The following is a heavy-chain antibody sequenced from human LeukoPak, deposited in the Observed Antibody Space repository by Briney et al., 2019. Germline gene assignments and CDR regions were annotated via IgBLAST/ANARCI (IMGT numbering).Heavy chain of an antibody. CDR3: ARDRATITMIVVAKDAFDI. V-gene: IGHV3-30-3*01. D-gene: IGHD3-22*01. CDR2: ISYDGSNK. CDR1: GFTFSSYA. J-gene: IGHJ3*02. Sequence: GGSLRLSCAASGFTFSSYAMHWVRQAPGKGLEWVAVISYDGSNKYYADSVKGRFTISRDNSKNTLYLQMNSLRAEDTAVYYCARDRATITMIVVAKDAFDIWGQGTMVTVSS.